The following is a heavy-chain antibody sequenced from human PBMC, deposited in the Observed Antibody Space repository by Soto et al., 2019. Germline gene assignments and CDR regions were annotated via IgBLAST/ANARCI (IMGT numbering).Heavy chain of an antibody. D-gene: IGHD2-2*01. V-gene: IGHV1-18*01. Sequence: ASVKVSCKASGYTFSNYGISWVRQAPGQGLEWMGWISADNGNTKYAQKFQGRVTMTIETSTSTAYMELRTLRSDDTAVHYCARGARPVAESEANYTPFAFWGQGTLVTVSS. CDR2: ISADNGNT. CDR3: ARGARPVAESEANYTPFAF. CDR1: GYTFSNYG. J-gene: IGHJ4*02.